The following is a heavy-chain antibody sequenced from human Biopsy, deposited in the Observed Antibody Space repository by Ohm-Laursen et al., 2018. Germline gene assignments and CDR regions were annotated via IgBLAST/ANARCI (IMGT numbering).Heavy chain of an antibody. D-gene: IGHD3-22*01. CDR1: GGSISSGGSY. CDR2: IFNSANT. J-gene: IGHJ5*02. CDR3: ARGDYFDSSGYFWFDP. Sequence: TLSLTWPVSGGSISSGGSYWSWIRQRPGKGLEWIGYIFNSANTYYNPSLKNLITISGDTSKNQFSLKLNSVTAADTAVYYCARGDYFDSSGYFWFDPWGQGTLVTVSS. V-gene: IGHV4-31*01.